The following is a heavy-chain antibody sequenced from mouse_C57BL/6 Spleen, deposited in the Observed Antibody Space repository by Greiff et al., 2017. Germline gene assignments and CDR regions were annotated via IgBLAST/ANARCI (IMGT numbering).Heavy chain of an antibody. CDR2: ISGGGGNT. CDR3: ARHDYYYGSSYEDYFDY. Sequence: EVQLVESGGGLVKPGGSLKLSCAASGFTFSSYTMSWVRQTPEKRLEWVATISGGGGNTYYPDSVKGRFTISRDNAKNTLYLQMSSLRSEDTALYYCARHDYYYGSSYEDYFDYWGQGTTLTVSS. J-gene: IGHJ2*01. V-gene: IGHV5-9*01. CDR1: GFTFSSYT. D-gene: IGHD1-1*01.